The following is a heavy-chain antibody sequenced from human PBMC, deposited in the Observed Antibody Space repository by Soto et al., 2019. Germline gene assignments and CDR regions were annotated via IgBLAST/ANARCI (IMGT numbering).Heavy chain of an antibody. CDR1: GYTFTDYY. D-gene: IGHD6-6*01. J-gene: IGHJ4*01. CDR2: INPNGGGT. Sequence: ASVKVSCKASGYTFTDYYVHWVRQAPGEGLEWMGRINPNGGGTNYAQKFEGWVTMTTDTSISTAYMELSRLNFDDTAVYYCARGEQLVHFDAWGQGTLVTVSS. CDR3: ARGEQLVHFDA. V-gene: IGHV1-2*04.